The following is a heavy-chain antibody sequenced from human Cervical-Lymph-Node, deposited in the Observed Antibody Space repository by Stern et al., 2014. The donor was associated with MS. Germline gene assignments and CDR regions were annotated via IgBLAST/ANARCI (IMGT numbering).Heavy chain of an antibody. J-gene: IGHJ4*02. V-gene: IGHV4-59*08. CDR3: AGSGTYYPDY. Sequence: QVQLVESGPGLVKPSETLYLTCSVSGGSISSYYWNWIRQPPGKGLEWIANVHYSGTTNYNPSLKSRVTILLDMSMNKIPLKLTSVTAADTAVYYCAGSGTYYPDYWGQGILVTVSS. CDR1: GGSISSYY. CDR2: VHYSGTT. D-gene: IGHD3-3*01.